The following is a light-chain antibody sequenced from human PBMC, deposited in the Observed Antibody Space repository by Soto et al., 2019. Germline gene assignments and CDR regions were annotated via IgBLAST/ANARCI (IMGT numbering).Light chain of an antibody. CDR2: RAS. Sequence: EVVLTQSPATLSVSPGERATLSCRASQSISSSLAWYQQKPGQAPRLLMQRASARATGIPARFSGSGSGTEFTLTIGSLQSEDSAVYYCQQYKEWYSVGQGTKLEIK. CDR3: QQYKEWYS. V-gene: IGKV3D-15*01. J-gene: IGKJ2*03. CDR1: QSISSS.